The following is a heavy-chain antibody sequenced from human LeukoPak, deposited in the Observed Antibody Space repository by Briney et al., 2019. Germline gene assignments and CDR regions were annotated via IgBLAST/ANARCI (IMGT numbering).Heavy chain of an antibody. D-gene: IGHD6-13*01. Sequence: KPSETLSLTCAVYGGSFSGYYWSWVRQPPGKGLEWIGEINHSGSTNYNPSLKSRFTISVDTSKNQFSLKLRSVTAADTAVYYCARRGSTWYTLIDYWGQGTLVTVSS. CDR1: GGSFSGYY. V-gene: IGHV4-34*01. CDR3: ARRGSTWYTLIDY. J-gene: IGHJ4*02. CDR2: INHSGST.